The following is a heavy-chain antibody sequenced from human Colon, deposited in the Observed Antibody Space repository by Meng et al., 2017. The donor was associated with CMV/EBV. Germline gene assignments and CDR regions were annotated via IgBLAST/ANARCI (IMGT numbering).Heavy chain of an antibody. J-gene: IGHJ5*02. CDR1: GYTFNHYG. D-gene: IGHD2-15*01. CDR3: ARSLGYCSSGTCYTNWFDP. V-gene: IGHV1-18*01. CDR2: INVKDGNT. Sequence: QGQLVQSGAEVKKPGASVMVACKASGYTFNHYGIAGVRQAPGQGLEWMGWINVKDGNTNYAENFQGRVTMTTDTSTSTAYLDLRSLRSDDTAVYFCARSLGYCSSGTCYTNWFDPWGQGTLVTVSS.